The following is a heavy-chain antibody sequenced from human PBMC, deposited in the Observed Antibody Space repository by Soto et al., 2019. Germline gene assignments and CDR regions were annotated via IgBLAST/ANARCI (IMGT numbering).Heavy chain of an antibody. CDR1: GGTFSSYT. CDR3: ARGRYCSSTSCYGYYYYYYMDV. Sequence: KISCKASGGTFSSYTISWVRQAPGQGLEWMGRIIPILGIANYAQKFQGRVTITADKSTSTAYMELSSLRSEDTAVYYCARGRYCSSTSCYGYYYYYYMDVWGKGTTVTVSS. CDR2: IIPILGIA. D-gene: IGHD2-2*01. V-gene: IGHV1-69*02. J-gene: IGHJ6*03.